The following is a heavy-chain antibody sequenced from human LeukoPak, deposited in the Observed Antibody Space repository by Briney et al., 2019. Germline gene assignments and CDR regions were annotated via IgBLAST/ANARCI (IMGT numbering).Heavy chain of an antibody. V-gene: IGHV4-34*01. D-gene: IGHD4-17*01. CDR1: GGSFSGYY. CDR2: XXXSGST. CDR3: ARDPRTTVTTSYYYYGMDV. Sequence: SETLSLTCAVYGGSFSGYYWSWIRQPPGKGLXXXXXXXXSGSTNYNPSLKSRVTISVDTSKNQFSLKLSSVTAADTAVYYCARDPRTTVTTSYYYYGMDVWGKGTTVTVSS. J-gene: IGHJ6*04.